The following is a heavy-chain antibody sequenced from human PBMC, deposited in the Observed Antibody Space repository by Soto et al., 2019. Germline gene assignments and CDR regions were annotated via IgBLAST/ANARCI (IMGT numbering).Heavy chain of an antibody. J-gene: IGHJ4*02. CDR2: TSSDETIK. V-gene: IGHV3-30-3*01. CDR3: ARDTTVGAPDYFDY. D-gene: IGHD4-4*01. Sequence: QVQLVESGGGVVQPGRSLRLSCGASGFTFSTYVLHWVRQAPGKGLEWVAVTSSDETIKIYADSVKGRFTISRDNSKSTLYLQMNSLTPEDTAIYYCARDTTVGAPDYFDYWGQGTLVTVYS. CDR1: GFTFSTYV.